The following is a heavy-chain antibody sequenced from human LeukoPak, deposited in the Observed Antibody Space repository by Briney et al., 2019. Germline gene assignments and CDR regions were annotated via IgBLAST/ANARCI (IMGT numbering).Heavy chain of an antibody. Sequence: PSETLSLTCAVYGGSFSGYYWSWIRQPPGKGLEWIGEINHSGSTNYNPSLKSRVTISVDTSKNQFSLKLSSVTAADTAVYYCASSSGWYLAWGQGTLVTVSS. CDR1: GGSFSGYY. D-gene: IGHD6-19*01. CDR3: ASSSGWYLA. V-gene: IGHV4-34*01. J-gene: IGHJ5*02. CDR2: INHSGST.